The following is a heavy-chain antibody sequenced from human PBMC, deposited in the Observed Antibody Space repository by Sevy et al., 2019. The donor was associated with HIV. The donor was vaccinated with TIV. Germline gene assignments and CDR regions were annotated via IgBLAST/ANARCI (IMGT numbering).Heavy chain of an antibody. CDR2: FSGTDGSGTDGTT. CDR1: GFKFDNYD. V-gene: IGHV3-23*01. J-gene: IGHJ4*02. CDR3: AKAARYSSVWYSTGEPFDY. Sequence: GGSLRLSCAASGFKFDNYDFSWVRQAPGKGLEWVSGFSGTDGSGTDGTTYYTDSVKGRFIISRDNSKNTLYLEMKSLGVDDTAVYYCAKAARYSSVWYSTGEPFDYWGQGTLVTVSS. D-gene: IGHD6-13*01.